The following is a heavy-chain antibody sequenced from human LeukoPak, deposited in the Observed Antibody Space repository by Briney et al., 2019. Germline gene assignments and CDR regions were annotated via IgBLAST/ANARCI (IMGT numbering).Heavy chain of an antibody. CDR3: ARTNPVYGDYDC. V-gene: IGHV3-53*01. CDR1: GFTVTDNY. J-gene: IGHJ4*02. D-gene: IGHD4-17*01. CDR2: IYPDGRT. Sequence: GGSLRLSCAVSGFTVTDNYMSWVRQAPGKGLQWVSVIYPDGRTYYADSVKGRFTISRDISRNTLLLQMNNLRADDTAVHYCARTNPVYGDYDCWGQGTLVTVSS.